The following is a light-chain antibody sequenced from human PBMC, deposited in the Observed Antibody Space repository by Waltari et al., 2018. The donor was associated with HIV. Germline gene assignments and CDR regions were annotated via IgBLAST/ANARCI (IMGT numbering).Light chain of an antibody. J-gene: IGLJ2*01. Sequence: QSALTQPASVSGSPGQSITISCTGTSRAVGGSNYVSWYQQHPGKAPKLMIYDVSKRPSGVSNRFSGSKSGNTASLTISGLQAEDESDYYCCSYAGSSTFAVFGGGTKLTVL. CDR2: DVS. CDR3: CSYAGSSTFAV. V-gene: IGLV2-23*02. CDR1: SRAVGGSNY.